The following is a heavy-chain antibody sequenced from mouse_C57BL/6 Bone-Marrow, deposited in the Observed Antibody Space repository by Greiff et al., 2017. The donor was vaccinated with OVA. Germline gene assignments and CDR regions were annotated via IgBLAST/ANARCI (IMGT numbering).Heavy chain of an antibody. CDR3: ARRGFITTVVAPDY. CDR2: INPSTGGT. Sequence: VQLQQSGPELVKPGASVKISCKASGYSFTGYYMNWVKQSPEKSLEWIGEINPSTGGTTYNKKFKAKATLTVDKSSSTAYMQLKSLTSEDSAVYYCARRGFITTVVAPDYWGQGTTLTVSS. V-gene: IGHV1-42*01. CDR1: GYSFTGYY. J-gene: IGHJ2*01. D-gene: IGHD1-1*01.